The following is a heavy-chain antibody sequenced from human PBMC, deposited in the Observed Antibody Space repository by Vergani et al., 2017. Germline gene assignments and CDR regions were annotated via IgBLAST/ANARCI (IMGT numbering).Heavy chain of an antibody. J-gene: IGHJ5*02. V-gene: IGHV3-7*03. CDR2: IKQDGSEK. CDR1: GFTFSSYW. Sequence: EVQLVESGGGLVQPGGSLRLSCAASGFTFSSYWMSWVRQAPGKGLEWVANIKQDGSEKYYVDSVKGRFTISRDNAKNSLYLQMNSLRAEDTAVYYCAGAGGSSGWSHSDNWFDPWGQGTLVTVSS. CDR3: AGAGGSSGWSHSDNWFDP. D-gene: IGHD6-19*01.